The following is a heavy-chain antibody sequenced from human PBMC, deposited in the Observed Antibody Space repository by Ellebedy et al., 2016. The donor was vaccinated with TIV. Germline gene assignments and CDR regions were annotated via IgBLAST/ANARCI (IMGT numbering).Heavy chain of an antibody. CDR2: ISSSGSSI. CDR1: GITFSGYV. Sequence: GESLKISCAASGITFSGYVMNWVRQAPGKGLEWVSYISSSGSSIYYADSVKGRFTISRDNAKNSLYLQMNSLRAEDTAVYYCARGTGDGYNFADYWGQGTLVTVSS. D-gene: IGHD5-24*01. V-gene: IGHV3-48*03. CDR3: ARGTGDGYNFADY. J-gene: IGHJ4*02.